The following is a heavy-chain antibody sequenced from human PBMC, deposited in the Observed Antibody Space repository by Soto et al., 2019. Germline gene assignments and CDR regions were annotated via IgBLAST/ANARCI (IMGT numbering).Heavy chain of an antibody. D-gene: IGHD3-10*01. J-gene: IGHJ3*02. CDR2: IYHSGSI. CDR1: NASIISRKL. CDR3: AGKFGELLADAFDI. Sequence: SETKSLTCTVSNASIISRKLWTWVRQTPGKGLEWIGEIYHSGSINHNPSLKSRVTMSLDKSKNQFSLKMTSVTAADTAVYYCAGKFGELLADAFDIWGQGTVVTVSS. V-gene: IGHV4-4*02.